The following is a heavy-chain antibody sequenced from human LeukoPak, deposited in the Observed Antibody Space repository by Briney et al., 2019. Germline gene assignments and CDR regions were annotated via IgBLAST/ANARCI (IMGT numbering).Heavy chain of an antibody. CDR1: GFTFSSYW. V-gene: IGHV3-7*01. D-gene: IGHD1-20*01. Sequence: PGGSLRLSCAASGFTFSSYWMSWVRQAPGEGLEWVANIKQDGSEKYYVDSVKGRFTISRDNAKNSLYLQMNSLRAEDTGVYYCARGTAMSGSITGTTYYFDFWGQGTLVTVSS. CDR3: ARGTAMSGSITGTTYYFDF. CDR2: IKQDGSEK. J-gene: IGHJ4*02.